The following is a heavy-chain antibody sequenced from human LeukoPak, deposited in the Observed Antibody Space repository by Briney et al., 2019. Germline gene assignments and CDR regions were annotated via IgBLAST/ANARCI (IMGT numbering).Heavy chain of an antibody. CDR3: ARDLQIAVAGTGPFDI. CDR2: LYTSGST. CDR1: GGSISSYY. J-gene: IGHJ3*02. Sequence: SETLSLTCTVSGGSISSYYWSWIRQPAGKGLEWVGRLYTSGSTNYNPSLKSRVTMSVDTSKNQFSLKLSSVTAADTAVYYCARDLQIAVAGTGPFDIWGQGTMVTVSS. D-gene: IGHD6-19*01. V-gene: IGHV4-4*07.